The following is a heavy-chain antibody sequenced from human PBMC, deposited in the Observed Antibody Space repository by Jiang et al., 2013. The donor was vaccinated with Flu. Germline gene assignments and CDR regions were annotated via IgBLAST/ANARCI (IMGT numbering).Heavy chain of an antibody. D-gene: IGHD5-18*01. J-gene: IGHJ5*02. CDR3: ARGGRGYSYGYIFS. V-gene: IGHV1-69*01. CDR2: VIPIFGKM. Sequence: VQLVESGAEVKKPGSSVKVSCKSSGDYFSSYAISWVRQAPGQGLEWMGGVIPIFGKMDYAQKFQGRVTITAADESTSTAYMELSSLTSEDTAVYYCARGGRGYSYGYIFSWGQGTLVTVSS. CDR1: GDYFSSYA.